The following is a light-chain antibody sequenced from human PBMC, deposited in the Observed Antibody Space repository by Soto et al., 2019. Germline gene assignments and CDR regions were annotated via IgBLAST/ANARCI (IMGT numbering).Light chain of an antibody. J-gene: IGKJ3*01. V-gene: IGKV1-9*01. CDR2: GAS. Sequence: DIQLTQSPSFLSASVGDRVTITCRASQDISTYLAWYEQKPGKAPKLLISGASTLQSGVPSRFSGHGSGTEFTLTISSLQHEDLAPYRCQHTNTYPFTFGPGTTVDSK. CDR1: QDISTY. CDR3: QHTNTYPFT.